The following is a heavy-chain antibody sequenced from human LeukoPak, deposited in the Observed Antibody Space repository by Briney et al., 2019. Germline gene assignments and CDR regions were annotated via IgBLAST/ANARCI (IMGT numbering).Heavy chain of an antibody. CDR2: IKSKTDGGTT. D-gene: IGHD3-3*01. CDR3: TTDRSDYDFCSGDDGPRHHYYMGV. V-gene: IGHV3-15*01. CDR1: GFTLSNAR. J-gene: IGHJ6*03. Sequence: GGALRLSCAASGFTLSNARMSSVSQGPGKGLGWVGRIKSKTDGGTTDYTTTGKGRVTISRHDSRNTLYLQRSSLKTKDPAVYYCTTDRSDYDFCSGDDGPRHHYYMGVWGKGTTVTVSS.